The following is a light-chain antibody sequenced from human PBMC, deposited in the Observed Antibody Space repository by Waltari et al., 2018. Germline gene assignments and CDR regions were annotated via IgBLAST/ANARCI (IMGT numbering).Light chain of an antibody. CDR1: SSDVGGYNH. J-gene: IGLJ2*01. CDR3: SSFTTIGTLVV. CDR2: EVT. V-gene: IGLV2-14*01. Sequence: QSALTQPASVSGSPGQSIPISCTGTSSDVGGYNHVSWYQQQPGKAPKLLILEVTNRPSGIANRFSGSKSGNTASLTISGLQAEDEGEYYCSSFTTIGTLVVFGGGTKVTVL.